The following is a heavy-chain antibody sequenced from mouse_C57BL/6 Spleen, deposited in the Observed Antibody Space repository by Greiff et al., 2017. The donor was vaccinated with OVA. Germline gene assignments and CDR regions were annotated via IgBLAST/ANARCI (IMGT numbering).Heavy chain of an antibody. CDR3: ARGGNGAMDY. CDR1: GFTFSDYG. J-gene: IGHJ4*01. Sequence: EVKLVESGGGLVKPGGSLKLSCAASGFTFSDYGMHWVRQAPEKGLEWVAYISSGSSTNYYADTVKGRFTISRDNAKNTLFLQMTSLRSEDTAMYYCARGGNGAMDYWGQGTSVTVSS. D-gene: IGHD6-1*01. CDR2: ISSGSSTN. V-gene: IGHV5-17*01.